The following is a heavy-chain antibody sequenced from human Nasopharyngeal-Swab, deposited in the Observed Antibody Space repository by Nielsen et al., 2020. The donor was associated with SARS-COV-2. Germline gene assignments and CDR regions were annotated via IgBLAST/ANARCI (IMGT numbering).Heavy chain of an antibody. V-gene: IGHV7-4-1*02. Sequence: ASVKVSCKASGYTFTSYAMNWVRQAPGQGLEWMGWINTNTGNPTYAQGFTGRFVFSLDTSVSTAYLQISSLKAEDTAVYYCTRDHSWYLEDAFDIWGQGTMVTVSS. CDR2: INTNTGNP. D-gene: IGHD6-13*01. J-gene: IGHJ3*02. CDR3: TRDHSWYLEDAFDI. CDR1: GYTFTSYA.